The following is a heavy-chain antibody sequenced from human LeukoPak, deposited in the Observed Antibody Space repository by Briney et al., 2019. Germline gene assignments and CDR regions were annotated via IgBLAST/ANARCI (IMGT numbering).Heavy chain of an antibody. J-gene: IGHJ5*02. Sequence: GASVKVSCKASGYTFTSYGISWVRQAPGQGLEWMGWISDYNGNTNYAQKLQGRVTMTTDTSTSTAYLALRRLRSDDTAVYYCARDLYRDSLPVSWFDPWGQGTLVTVSS. CDR2: ISDYNGNT. CDR1: GYTFTSYG. D-gene: IGHD4-11*01. CDR3: ARDLYRDSLPVSWFDP. V-gene: IGHV1-18*01.